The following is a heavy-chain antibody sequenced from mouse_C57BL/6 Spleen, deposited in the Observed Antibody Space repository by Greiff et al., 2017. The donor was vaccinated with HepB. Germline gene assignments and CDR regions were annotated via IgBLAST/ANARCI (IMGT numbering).Heavy chain of an antibody. CDR3: ARYSNYYYAMDY. D-gene: IGHD2-5*01. V-gene: IGHV5-16*01. CDR2: INYDGSST. Sequence: EVKLMESEGGLVQPGSSMKLSCTASGFTFSDYYMAWVRQVPEKGLEWVANINYDGSSTYYLDSLKSRFIISRDNAKNILYLQMSSLKSEDTATYYCARYSNYYYAMDYWGQGTSVTVSS. CDR1: GFTFSDYY. J-gene: IGHJ4*01.